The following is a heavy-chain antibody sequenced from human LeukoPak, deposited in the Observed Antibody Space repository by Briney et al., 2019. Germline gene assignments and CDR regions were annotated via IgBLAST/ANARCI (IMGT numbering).Heavy chain of an antibody. V-gene: IGHV3-49*04. CDR1: GFSFRDYA. CDR3: TISRRLLLYQLLYQTLDFDY. Sequence: GGSLRLSCTTSGFSFRDYALTWVRQAPGKGLEWVGFIRSKAYAETTEYAASVKGRFTISRDDSKTIAYLQMNSLRTEDTAVHYCTISRRLLLYQLLYQTLDFDYWGQGTLVTVSS. CDR2: IRSKAYAETT. J-gene: IGHJ4*02. D-gene: IGHD2-2*02.